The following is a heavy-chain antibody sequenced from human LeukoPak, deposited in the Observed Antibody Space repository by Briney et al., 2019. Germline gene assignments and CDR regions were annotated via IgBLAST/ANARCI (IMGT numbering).Heavy chain of an antibody. Sequence: GGSLRLSCETSGFLFSGFGMHWVRQSPGKGLEWIAFISYDGSKKYYGDSVKGRFTISRDSSKNILYLQMNALTTEDTAVYYCARGVVAAPQTFDYWGQGTLVAVSS. CDR3: ARGVVAAPQTFDY. V-gene: IGHV3-30*02. CDR1: GFLFSGFG. J-gene: IGHJ4*02. D-gene: IGHD2-15*01. CDR2: ISYDGSKK.